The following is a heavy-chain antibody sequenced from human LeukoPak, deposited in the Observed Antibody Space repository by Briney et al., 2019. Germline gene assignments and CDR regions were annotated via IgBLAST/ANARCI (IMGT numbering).Heavy chain of an antibody. J-gene: IGHJ4*02. Sequence: GGSLRLSCAASAFTFSSYGMHWVRQAPGKGLEWVAFIRYDGSNKYYADSVKGRLTTSRDNSKNTLYLQINRLRAEDTAVYYCAKDRPPGGSGSRYFDYWGQGTLVTVSS. V-gene: IGHV3-30*02. CDR1: AFTFSSYG. CDR2: IRYDGSNK. CDR3: AKDRPPGGSGSRYFDY. D-gene: IGHD1-26*01.